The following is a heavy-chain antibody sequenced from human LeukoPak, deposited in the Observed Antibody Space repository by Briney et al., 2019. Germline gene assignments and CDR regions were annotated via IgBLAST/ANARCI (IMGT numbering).Heavy chain of an antibody. CDR1: GDSVSSYNAA. CDR3: TRAAARAFDI. CDR2: TYYRSKWGN. D-gene: IGHD6-25*01. J-gene: IGHJ3*02. V-gene: IGHV6-1*01. Sequence: SQTLSLTCAISGDSVSSYNAAWHWIRQSPSRGLEWLGRTYYRSKWGNDYAVSVKGRITIDPDTSKNQCSLQLNSVTPEDTAVYYCTRAAARAFDIWGQGTTVTVSS.